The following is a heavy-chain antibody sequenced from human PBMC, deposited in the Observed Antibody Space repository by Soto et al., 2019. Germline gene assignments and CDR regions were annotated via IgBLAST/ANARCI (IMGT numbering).Heavy chain of an antibody. Sequence: QVQLVQSGAEVKKPGSSVKVSCKASGGTFSSYTISWVRQAPGQGLEWMGRIIPILGIANYAQKFQGRVTITADKSTSTAYMELSSLRSEDTAVYYCATYNSSSSDAFDIWGQGTMVTDSS. CDR1: GGTFSSYT. D-gene: IGHD6-6*01. CDR2: IIPILGIA. V-gene: IGHV1-69*02. J-gene: IGHJ3*02. CDR3: ATYNSSSSDAFDI.